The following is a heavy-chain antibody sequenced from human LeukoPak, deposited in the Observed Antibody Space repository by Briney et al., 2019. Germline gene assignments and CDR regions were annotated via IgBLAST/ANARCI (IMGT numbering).Heavy chain of an antibody. CDR1: GDSTSSDRYY. D-gene: IGHD1-26*01. CDR3: ARGRPYSGGYHLDY. J-gene: IGHJ4*02. CDR2: IYYSGNT. V-gene: IGHV4-39*02. Sequence: SETLSLTCTVSGDSTSSDRYYGGWVRQPPGKGLEWIGNIYYSGNTYYNPSLKSRVTMSVDTSKNQFFLKLNSVTAADTAVYYCARGRPYSGGYHLDYWGQGTLVTVSA.